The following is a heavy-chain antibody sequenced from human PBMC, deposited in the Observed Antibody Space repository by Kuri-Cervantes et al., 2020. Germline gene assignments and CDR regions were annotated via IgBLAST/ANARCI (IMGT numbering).Heavy chain of an antibody. V-gene: IGHV1-69*02. CDR2: IIPILGIA. D-gene: IGHD2-21*02. J-gene: IGHJ4*02. CDR1: GGTFSSYT. CDR3: ARGNCGGDCSIDY. Sequence: SVKVSCKASGGTFSSYTIGWVRQAPGQGLEWMGRIIPILGIANYAQKFQGRVTITADKSTSTAYMELSSLRSEDTAVYYCARGNCGGDCSIDYWGQGTLVTVSS.